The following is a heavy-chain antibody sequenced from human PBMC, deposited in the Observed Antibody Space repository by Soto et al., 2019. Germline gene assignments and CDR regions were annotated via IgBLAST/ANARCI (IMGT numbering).Heavy chain of an antibody. V-gene: IGHV3-74*01. Sequence: GGSLRLSCAASGFNFGPFWMHWVRQAPGKGLVWVSHINSDGSTIVYADSVKGRFTISRDNAKSTLFLQMNSLRVEDTAVYYCARDRGFPDSFNIWGQGTMVTVSS. CDR1: GFNFGPFW. CDR3: ARDRGFPDSFNI. J-gene: IGHJ3*02. D-gene: IGHD3-10*01. CDR2: INSDGSTI.